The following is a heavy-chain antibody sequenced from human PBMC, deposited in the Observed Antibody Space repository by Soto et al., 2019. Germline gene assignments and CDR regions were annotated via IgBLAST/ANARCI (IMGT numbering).Heavy chain of an antibody. CDR1: GFSLSTSGVG. Sequence: SGPTLVNPTQTLTLTCTFSGFSLSTSGVGVGWIRQPPGKALEWLALIYWDDDKRYSPSLESRLTITKDTSKNQVVLTMTNMDPVDTATYYCAHMRGGYCTNGVCFHDYWGQGTLVTVSS. CDR3: AHMRGGYCTNGVCFHDY. J-gene: IGHJ4*02. CDR2: IYWDDDK. D-gene: IGHD2-8*01. V-gene: IGHV2-5*02.